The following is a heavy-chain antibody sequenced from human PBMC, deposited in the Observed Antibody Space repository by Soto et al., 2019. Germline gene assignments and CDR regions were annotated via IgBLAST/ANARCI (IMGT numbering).Heavy chain of an antibody. CDR3: AKPCCGGRWKWSDP. J-gene: IGHJ5*02. V-gene: IGHV3-23*01. CDR1: AFSFSNYY. CDR2: ISGSGDST. D-gene: IGHD2-21*01. Sequence: PGGSLRLSCAASAFSFSNYYMRWVRQAPGRGLEWVATISGSGDSTVYADSVKGRFTISRDNSKNTLYLQMNSLRAEDTAVYYCAKPCCGGRWKWSDPWGQGTLVTVSS.